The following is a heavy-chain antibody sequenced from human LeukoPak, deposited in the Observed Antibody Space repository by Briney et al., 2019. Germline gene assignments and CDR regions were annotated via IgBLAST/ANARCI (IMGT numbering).Heavy chain of an antibody. Sequence: SGTLSLTCAVSGGSISSSNWWSWVRQPPGKGLEWIGSINHSGNTYYNSSLKSRVTISVDTSKNQFSLKLSSVTAADTAVYYCARDSIHRRTTPFDYWGQGILVTVSS. D-gene: IGHD1-7*01. J-gene: IGHJ4*02. CDR1: GGSISSSNW. V-gene: IGHV4-4*02. CDR2: INHSGNT. CDR3: ARDSIHRRTTPFDY.